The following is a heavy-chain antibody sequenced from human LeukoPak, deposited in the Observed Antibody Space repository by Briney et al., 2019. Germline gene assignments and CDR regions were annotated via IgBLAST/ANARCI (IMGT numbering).Heavy chain of an antibody. CDR3: ARGRGKTVAGTAHQFDP. CDR1: GGSFSGYY. CDR2: ISHSGST. J-gene: IGHJ5*02. D-gene: IGHD6-19*01. V-gene: IGHV4-34*01. Sequence: SETLCLTCAVYGGSFSGYYWSWIRQPPGKGLEWIGEISHSGSTNYNASLKSRVTISVDTSKNQFYLKLSCVTAADTAVYYCARGRGKTVAGTAHQFDPWGQGTLVTVSS.